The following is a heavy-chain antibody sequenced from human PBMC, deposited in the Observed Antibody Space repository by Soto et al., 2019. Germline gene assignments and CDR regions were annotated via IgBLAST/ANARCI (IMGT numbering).Heavy chain of an antibody. J-gene: IGHJ4*02. V-gene: IGHV1-2*04. D-gene: IGHD6-19*01. CDR1: GYTFTDYY. CDR2: INPNSGVT. Sequence: QVQLVQSGAEVKKPGASVKVSCKASGYTFTDYYMHWVRQAPGQGLEWMGWINPNSGVTNYAQKFQDWGTMTGETSISTAYMELRRLRSDDTAVYSCAREGGYSSGLGIDYWGQGTLVTVSS. CDR3: AREGGYSSGLGIDY.